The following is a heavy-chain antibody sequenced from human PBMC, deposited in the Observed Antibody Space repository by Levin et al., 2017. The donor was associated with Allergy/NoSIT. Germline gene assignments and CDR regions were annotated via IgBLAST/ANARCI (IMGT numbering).Heavy chain of an antibody. CDR1: GFTFSSYA. V-gene: IGHV3-23*01. D-gene: IGHD3-3*01. Sequence: SGESLKISCAASGFTFSSYAMSWVRQAPGKGLEWVSAISGSGGSTYYADSVKGRFTISRDNSKNTLYLQMNSLRAEDTAVYYCAKPTVHGYFLYWGQGTLVTVSS. CDR2: ISGSGGST. J-gene: IGHJ4*02. CDR3: AKPTVHGYFLY.